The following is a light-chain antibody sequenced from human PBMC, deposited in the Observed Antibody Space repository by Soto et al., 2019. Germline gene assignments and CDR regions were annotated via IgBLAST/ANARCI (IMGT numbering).Light chain of an antibody. Sequence: DIQMTQSPSSLSASVGDSLTITCRASQYISTYLNWYQQKPGKAPQLLISDASSLESGVPSRFSGSGSGTEFTLTISSLQPDDFATYYCQQYNSYPWTFGQGTKVDNK. V-gene: IGKV1-5*01. J-gene: IGKJ1*01. CDR1: QYISTY. CDR3: QQYNSYPWT. CDR2: DAS.